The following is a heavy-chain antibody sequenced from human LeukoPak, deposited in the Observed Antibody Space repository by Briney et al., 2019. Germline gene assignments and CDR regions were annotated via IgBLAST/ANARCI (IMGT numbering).Heavy chain of an antibody. V-gene: IGHV3-48*03. Sequence: PGGSLRLSCAASGFTFSSYEMNWVRQAPGKGLEWVSYISSSGSTIYYADSVKGRFTISRDNAKNSLYLQMNSLRAEDTAVYYCARGGLWYDSSGYYLDYWGQGTLVTVSS. CDR3: ARGGLWYDSSGYYLDY. CDR2: ISSSGSTI. D-gene: IGHD3-22*01. J-gene: IGHJ4*02. CDR1: GFTFSSYE.